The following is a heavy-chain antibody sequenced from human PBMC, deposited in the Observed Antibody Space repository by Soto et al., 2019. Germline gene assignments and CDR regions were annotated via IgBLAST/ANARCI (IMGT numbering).Heavy chain of an antibody. J-gene: IGHJ3*02. CDR2: LSSSSSYT. D-gene: IGHD1-1*01. Sequence: QVQLVESGGGLAKPGGALRLSCAASGFTFSDYYMSWSRQAPGKGLEWVSYLSSSSSYTNYAESVKGRFTISRDNAKNSLYLQMHSLRPEDTAVYYCARANDGRYAFDIWGQGTMVTVSS. V-gene: IGHV3-11*06. CDR3: ARANDGRYAFDI. CDR1: GFTFSDYY.